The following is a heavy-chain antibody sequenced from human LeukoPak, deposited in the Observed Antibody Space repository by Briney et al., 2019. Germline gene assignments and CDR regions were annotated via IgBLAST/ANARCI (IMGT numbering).Heavy chain of an antibody. J-gene: IGHJ4*02. CDR3: ARRDTTMDFDS. CDR2: IYPGDSDT. Sequence: GESPKISCKGSGYSFTNYWIGWVRQMPGKGLEWMGIIYPGDSDTRYSPSFQGQVTISADKSISTAYLQWSSLKASDTAVYYCARRDTTMDFDSWGQGTLVTVSS. V-gene: IGHV5-51*01. CDR1: GYSFTNYW. D-gene: IGHD5-18*01.